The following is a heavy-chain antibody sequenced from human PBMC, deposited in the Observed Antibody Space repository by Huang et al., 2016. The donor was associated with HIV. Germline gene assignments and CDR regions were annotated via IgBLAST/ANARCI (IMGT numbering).Heavy chain of an antibody. J-gene: IGHJ3*01. CDR1: GYSFSIYW. Sequence: EVQLVQSGAEVKKPGESLKISCTGSGYSFSIYWIAWVRQMPGKGLEWMGIIYPVESKSTHSPSFEGHVSSSVDKSINTVYLHWSSLKASDTAIYYCAKGRRAFDVWGQGTWVTVSS. CDR3: AKGRRAFDV. V-gene: IGHV5-51*03. CDR2: IYPVESKS.